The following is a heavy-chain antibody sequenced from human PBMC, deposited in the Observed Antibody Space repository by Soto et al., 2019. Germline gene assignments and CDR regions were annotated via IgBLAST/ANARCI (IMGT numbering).Heavy chain of an antibody. CDR2: INHSGST. V-gene: IGHV4-34*01. CDR1: GGSFSGYY. J-gene: IGHJ4*02. CDR3: ARGHIAARPGVGGDY. Sequence: SETLSLTCAVYGGSFSGYYWSWIRQPPGKGLEWIGEINHSGSTNYNPSLKSRVTISVDTSKNQFSLKLSSVTAADTAVYYCARGHIAARPGVGGDYWGQGTLVTVSS. D-gene: IGHD6-6*01.